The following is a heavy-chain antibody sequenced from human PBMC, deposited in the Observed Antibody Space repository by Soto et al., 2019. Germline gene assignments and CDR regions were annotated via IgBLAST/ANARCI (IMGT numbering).Heavy chain of an antibody. CDR3: ARIQLDTIMALDY. CDR1: GFTFNTYG. Sequence: QVQLVESGGGVVQPGRSLRLSCAASGFTFNTYGFHWVRQAPGKGLEWVSVIWSDGNNKYYADSVKGRFTISRDSSKNTLYLPMNSLRVEDTAVYYCARIQLDTIMALDYWGQGNLVTVSS. CDR2: IWSDGNNK. V-gene: IGHV3-33*01. D-gene: IGHD1-1*01. J-gene: IGHJ4*02.